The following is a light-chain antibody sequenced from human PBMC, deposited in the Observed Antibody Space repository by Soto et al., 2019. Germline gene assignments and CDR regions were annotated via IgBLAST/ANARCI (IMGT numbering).Light chain of an antibody. CDR3: AAWDDSLSGFYV. CDR2: SNN. V-gene: IGLV1-47*02. CDR1: ISNIGSNY. Sequence: QSALTQPPSASGTPGQRVTISCSGSISNIGSNYVYWYQQLPGTAPKLLIYSNNQRPSGVPDRFSGSKSGTSASLAISGLRSEDEADYYCAAWDDSLSGFYVFGTGTKVNVL. J-gene: IGLJ1*01.